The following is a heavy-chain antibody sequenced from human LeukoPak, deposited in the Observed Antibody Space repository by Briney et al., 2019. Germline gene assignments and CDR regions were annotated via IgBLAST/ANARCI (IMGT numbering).Heavy chain of an antibody. J-gene: IGHJ3*02. D-gene: IGHD6-13*01. CDR2: IYYSGTT. CDR1: GGSGGSISNYY. V-gene: IGHV4-59*01. Sequence: SETLSLTCTVSGGSGGSISNYYWSWIRQPPGKGLEWIGNIYYSGTTNYNPSLKSRVTISQDTSKNHFSLKLRSVTAADTAVYYCTRVYSSSWYHFLLQAFDIWGQGTMVTVSS. CDR3: TRVYSSSWYHFLLQAFDI.